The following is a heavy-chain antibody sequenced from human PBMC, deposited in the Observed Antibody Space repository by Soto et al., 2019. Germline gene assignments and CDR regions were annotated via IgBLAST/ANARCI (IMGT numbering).Heavy chain of an antibody. J-gene: IGHJ4*02. CDR3: AKSPLSVTSSYYFDY. D-gene: IGHD4-17*01. V-gene: IGHV3-48*01. Sequence: GGSLRLSCAASGFTFSSYNMNWVRQAPGKGLEWVSYISSSSSTIYYADSVKGRFTISRDNSKNTLYLQMNSLRAEDTAVYYCAKSPLSVTSSYYFDYWGQGTLVTVSS. CDR2: ISSSSSTI. CDR1: GFTFSSYN.